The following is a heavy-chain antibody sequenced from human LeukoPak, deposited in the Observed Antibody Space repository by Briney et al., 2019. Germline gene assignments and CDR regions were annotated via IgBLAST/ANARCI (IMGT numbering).Heavy chain of an antibody. CDR3: ARDRLMVRGVIPYYYAMDV. CDR1: GFTFSSYE. Sequence: GGSLRLSCAASGFTFSSYEMNWVRQAPGKGVEWVSYISSSGSTIYYADSVKGRFTISRDNAKNSLYLQMNSLRAEDTAVYYCARDRLMVRGVIPYYYAMDVWGQGTTVTVSS. J-gene: IGHJ6*02. CDR2: ISSSGSTI. V-gene: IGHV3-48*03. D-gene: IGHD3-10*01.